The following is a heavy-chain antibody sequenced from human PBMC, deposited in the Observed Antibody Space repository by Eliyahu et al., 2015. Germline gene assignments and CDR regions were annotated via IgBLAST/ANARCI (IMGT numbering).Heavy chain of an antibody. Sequence: EVQLVESGGGLVKPGGSLRLSCAASGFPFSGYCMGWVRQAPGKGLEWVSSISGSSNYIYHADSVEGRFTISRDNAKNSLFLQMNSLRAEDTAVYYCARGGDLRDGYTPSLIDYWGQGTLVTVSS. V-gene: IGHV3-21*01. CDR3: ARGGDLRDGYTPSLIDY. CDR1: GFPFSGYC. D-gene: IGHD5-24*01. J-gene: IGHJ4*02. CDR2: ISGSSNYI.